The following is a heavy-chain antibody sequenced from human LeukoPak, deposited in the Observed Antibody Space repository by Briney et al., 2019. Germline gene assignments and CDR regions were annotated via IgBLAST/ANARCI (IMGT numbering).Heavy chain of an antibody. CDR2: ISGSGGST. D-gene: IGHD6-13*01. V-gene: IGHV3-23*01. CDR1: GFTFSSYA. Sequence: GGSLRLSCAASGFTFSSYAMSWVRQAPGRGLEWVSAISGSGGSTYYADSVKGRFTISRDNSKNTLYLQMNSLRAEDTAVYYCAKIAAAGGWGRFYFDYWGQGTLVTVSS. CDR3: AKIAAAGGWGRFYFDY. J-gene: IGHJ4*02.